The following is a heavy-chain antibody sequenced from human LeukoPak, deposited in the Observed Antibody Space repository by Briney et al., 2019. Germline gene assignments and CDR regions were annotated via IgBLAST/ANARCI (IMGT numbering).Heavy chain of an antibody. D-gene: IGHD3-22*01. CDR1: GFTFSSYE. CDR3: ARDADLYDSSGYYEY. CDR2: ISSSGSTI. Sequence: GGSLRLSCAASGFTFSSYEMNWVRQAPGKGLEWVSYISSSGSTIYYADSVKGRFTISRDNARNSLYLQMNSLRAEDTAVYYCARDADLYDSSGYYEYWGQGTLVTVSS. V-gene: IGHV3-48*03. J-gene: IGHJ4*02.